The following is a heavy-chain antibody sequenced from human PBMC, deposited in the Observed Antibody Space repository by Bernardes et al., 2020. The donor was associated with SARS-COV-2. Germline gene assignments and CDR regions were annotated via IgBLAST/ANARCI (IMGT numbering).Heavy chain of an antibody. V-gene: IGHV3-33*01. CDR1: GFIFSDYG. CDR3: GTYNFGPFDI. D-gene: IGHD3-3*01. Sequence: GGSLRLSCAASGFIFSDYGMHWVRQAPGKGLDLVAVIWSDGSNKYHVDSVKGRFTISRDNSKNILYLQMNRLRAEDTAVYYCGTYNFGPFDIWGQGTMVTVSS. CDR2: IWSDGSNK. J-gene: IGHJ3*02.